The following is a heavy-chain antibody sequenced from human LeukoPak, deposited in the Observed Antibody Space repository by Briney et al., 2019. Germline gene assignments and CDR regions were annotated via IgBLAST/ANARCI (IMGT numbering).Heavy chain of an antibody. CDR3: ARSYCSGGSCWVYFDY. D-gene: IGHD2-15*01. CDR1: GGSISSYY. J-gene: IGHJ4*02. V-gene: IGHV4-59*08. Sequence: SETLSLTCTVSGGSISSYYWSWIRQPPGEGLEWIGNIYYSGSTNYNPSLKSRVTISVDTPKNQFSLKLSSVTAADTAIYYCARSYCSGGSCWVYFDYWGQGTLVTVSS. CDR2: IYYSGST.